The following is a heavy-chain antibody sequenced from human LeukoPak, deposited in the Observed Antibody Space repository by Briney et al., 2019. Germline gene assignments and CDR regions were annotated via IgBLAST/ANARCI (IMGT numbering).Heavy chain of an antibody. D-gene: IGHD3-22*01. V-gene: IGHV1-8*02. CDR2: MNPNSGNT. Sequence: ASVKVSCKASGYTFTSYDINWVRQATGQGLEWMGWMNPNSGNTGYAQKFQGRVTMTRNTSISTAYMELSSLRPEDTAVYYCARGIYYYDSSGYFFDYYYYYMDVWGKGTTVTISS. CDR3: ARGIYYYDSSGYFFDYYYYYMDV. J-gene: IGHJ6*03. CDR1: GYTFTSYD.